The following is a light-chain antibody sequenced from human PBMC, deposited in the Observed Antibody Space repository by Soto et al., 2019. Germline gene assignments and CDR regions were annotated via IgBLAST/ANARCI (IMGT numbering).Light chain of an antibody. CDR3: AAWDDSMNGYV. V-gene: IGLV1-44*01. CDR2: SNN. J-gene: IGLJ1*01. CDR1: SSNIGSNT. Sequence: QSVLTHPPSASRTPGQRFTISFSGSSSNIGSNTVNWYQQLPGTAPKLIIYSNNKRPSGVPDRSSGSKSGTSASLAISGLQSEDEADYYCAAWDDSMNGYVFATGTKVPVL.